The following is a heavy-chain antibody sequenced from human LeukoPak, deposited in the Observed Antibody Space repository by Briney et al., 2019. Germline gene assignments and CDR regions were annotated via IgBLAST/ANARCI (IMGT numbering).Heavy chain of an antibody. J-gene: IGHJ4*02. V-gene: IGHV3-7*01. CDR1: GFTFSSSW. CDR2: IKQDGSEK. Sequence: PGGSLRLSCAASGFTFSSSWMSWVRQAPGKGLEWVANIKQDGSEKYYVDSVKGRFTISRDNAKNSLYLQMNSLRAEDTAVYFCARVVPPLYYFDYWGQGTLFTVSS. CDR3: ARVVPPLYYFDY. D-gene: IGHD3-10*01.